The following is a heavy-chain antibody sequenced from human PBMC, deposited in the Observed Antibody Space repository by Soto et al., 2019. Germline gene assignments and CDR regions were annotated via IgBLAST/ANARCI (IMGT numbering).Heavy chain of an antibody. Sequence: QVQLQESGPGLVKPSETLSLTCSVSDGSVNTGNYYWSWIRQPPGKGLAWIGHIYYIGTTNYNPSLKSRVTLSVYTSKNQCSLKVSSVTAADTAVYFCAREEKQLSRHGGDFDHWGQGILVTVSS. V-gene: IGHV4-61*01. J-gene: IGHJ4*02. D-gene: IGHD3-16*01. CDR2: IYYIGTT. CDR3: AREEKQLSRHGGDFDH. CDR1: DGSVNTGNYY.